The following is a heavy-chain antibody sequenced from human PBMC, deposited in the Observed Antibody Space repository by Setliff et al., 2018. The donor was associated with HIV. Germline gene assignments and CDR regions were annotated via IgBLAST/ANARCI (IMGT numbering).Heavy chain of an antibody. J-gene: IGHJ4*02. CDR3: AKGPGYSSSWYYFNY. Sequence: SLRLSCAASGFTLTDYPMHWVRQAPGNGLEWVAVIASHGNWHDYAASVKGRFTISRDTSRNTLYIQMNSLRAEDTAVYYCAKGPGYSSSWYYFNYWGQGTLVTVSS. CDR2: IASHGNWH. D-gene: IGHD6-13*01. V-gene: IGHV3-30*04. CDR1: GFTLTDYP.